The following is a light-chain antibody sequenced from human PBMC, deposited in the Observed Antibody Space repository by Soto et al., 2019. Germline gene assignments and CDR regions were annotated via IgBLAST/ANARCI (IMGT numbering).Light chain of an antibody. Sequence: EIVLTQSPATLSLSPGERATLSCRASQSVGSYLAWYQQKPGQAPRLLIYDASNSATGFPARFNGSGSGTDFTLTISSIEAEYFAIYYCQQCGNLPPYTFGPGTKLEIK. V-gene: IGKV3-11*01. J-gene: IGKJ2*01. CDR1: QSVGSY. CDR3: QQCGNLPPYT. CDR2: DAS.